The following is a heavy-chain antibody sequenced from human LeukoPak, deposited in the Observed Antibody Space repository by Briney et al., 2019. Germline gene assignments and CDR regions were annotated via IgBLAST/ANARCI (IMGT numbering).Heavy chain of an antibody. CDR3: AGHHPRNTVDF. J-gene: IGHJ4*02. CDR1: GGSISSYH. CDR2: IYYSGIS. Sequence: SETLSLTCTVSGGSISSYHWSWIRQPPGKGLEWIGYIYYSGISNNNPSLKSRVTMSVDTSKNQFSLKLSSVTAADTAVYYCAGHHPRNTVDFWGQGTLVTVSS. V-gene: IGHV4-59*08. D-gene: IGHD2/OR15-2a*01.